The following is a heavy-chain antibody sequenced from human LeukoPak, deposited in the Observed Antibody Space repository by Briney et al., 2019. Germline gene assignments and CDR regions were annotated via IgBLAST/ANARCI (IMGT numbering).Heavy chain of an antibody. D-gene: IGHD5-18*01. Sequence: GGSLRLSCAASGFTFSSYEMNWVRQAPGKGLEWVSYISSSGSTIYYADSAKGRFTISRDNAKNSLYLQMNSLRAEDTAVYYCARVGGGYSYVDYWGQGTLVTVSS. J-gene: IGHJ4*02. V-gene: IGHV3-48*03. CDR1: GFTFSSYE. CDR2: ISSSGSTI. CDR3: ARVGGGYSYVDY.